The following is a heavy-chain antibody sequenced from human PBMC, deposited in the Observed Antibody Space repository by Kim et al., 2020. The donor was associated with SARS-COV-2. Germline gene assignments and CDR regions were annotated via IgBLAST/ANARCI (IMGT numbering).Heavy chain of an antibody. Sequence: GGSLRLSCAASGFTVSSNYMSWVRQAPGKGLEWVSVIYSGGSTYYADSVKGRFTISRDNSKNTLYLQMNSLRAEDTAVYYCARDSKPYCSGGSCYRYYYMDVWGKGTTVTVPS. V-gene: IGHV3-66*01. CDR1: GFTVSSNY. CDR2: IYSGGST. CDR3: ARDSKPYCSGGSCYRYYYMDV. D-gene: IGHD2-15*01. J-gene: IGHJ6*03.